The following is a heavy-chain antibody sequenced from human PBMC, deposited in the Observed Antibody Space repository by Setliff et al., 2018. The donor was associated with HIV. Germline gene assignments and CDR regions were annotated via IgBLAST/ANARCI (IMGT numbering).Heavy chain of an antibody. Sequence: KASETLSLTCAVSGGSISSSNWWSWVRQPPGKGLEWIGEIYHSGSTNYNPSLKSRVTISVDKSKNQFSLKLSSVTAADTAVYYCARDLLGSSSLVDYWGQGTLVTVSS. J-gene: IGHJ4*02. CDR1: GGSISSSNW. D-gene: IGHD6-6*01. CDR2: IYHSGST. CDR3: ARDLLGSSSLVDY. V-gene: IGHV4-4*02.